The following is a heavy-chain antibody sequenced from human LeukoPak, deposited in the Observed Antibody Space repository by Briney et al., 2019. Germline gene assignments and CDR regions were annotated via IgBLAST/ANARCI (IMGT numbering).Heavy chain of an antibody. CDR2: INGDGNNV. CDR3: AAGPAGNGHLSSY. J-gene: IGHJ4*02. CDR1: GFTFNNYW. Sequence: GGSLRLSCAASGFTFNNYWLHWVRQVPGKGLMWVSRINGDGNNVNYADSVKGRFTISRDNAKNTLHLQMNSLRAEDTAVYHCAAGPAGNGHLSSYWGQGTRVTVSS. D-gene: IGHD1-1*01. V-gene: IGHV3-74*01.